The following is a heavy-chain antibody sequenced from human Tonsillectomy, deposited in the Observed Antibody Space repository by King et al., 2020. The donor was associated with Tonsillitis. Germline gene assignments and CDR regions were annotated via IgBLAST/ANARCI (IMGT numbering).Heavy chain of an antibody. J-gene: IGHJ3*02. CDR2: TYYRSKWYN. V-gene: IGHV6-1*01. D-gene: IGHD5-18*01. CDR1: GDSVSSNSSA. Sequence: QLQESGPGLVKPSQTLSLTCAISGDSVSSNSSAWNWIRQSPSRGLEWLGRTYYRSKWYNDYAVSVKSRITINPDTSKNQFSLQLNSVTPEDTAVYYCARGVDTAMVSVNDAFDIWGQGTMVTVSS. CDR3: ARGVDTAMVSVNDAFDI.